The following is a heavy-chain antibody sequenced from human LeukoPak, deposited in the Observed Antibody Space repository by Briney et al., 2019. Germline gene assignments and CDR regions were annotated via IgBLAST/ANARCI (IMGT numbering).Heavy chain of an antibody. Sequence: SETLSLTCTVSGGSISSYYWSWIRQPPGKGLGWIGYIYYSGSTNYNPSLKSRVTISVDTSKNQFSLKLSSVTAADTAVYYCARDSAGVVGAIYFDYWGQGTLVTVSS. J-gene: IGHJ4*02. CDR3: ARDSAGVVGAIYFDY. CDR2: IYYSGST. D-gene: IGHD1-26*01. V-gene: IGHV4-59*01. CDR1: GGSISSYY.